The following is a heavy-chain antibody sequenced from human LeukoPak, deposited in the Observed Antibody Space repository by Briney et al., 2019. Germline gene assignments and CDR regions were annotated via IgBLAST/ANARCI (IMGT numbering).Heavy chain of an antibody. D-gene: IGHD6-13*01. CDR3: ARVSPDSSSWYGTYYFDY. CDR1: GFTFSDSY. J-gene: IGHJ4*02. Sequence: GGSLRLSCAASGFTFSDSYMSWIRQAPGKGLEWVSYISTGSIHKKYADSVRGRFTISRDNAKKSLYLKMNRLRVDDTAVYYCARVSPDSSSWYGTYYFDYWGQGTLVTVSS. V-gene: IGHV3-11*06. CDR2: ISTGSIHK.